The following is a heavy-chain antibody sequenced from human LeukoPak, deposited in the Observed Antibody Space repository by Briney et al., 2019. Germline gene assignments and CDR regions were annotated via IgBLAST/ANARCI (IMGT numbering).Heavy chain of an antibody. CDR2: IYTSGST. J-gene: IGHJ4*02. V-gene: IGHV4-61*02. D-gene: IGHD4-11*01. Sequence: PSQTLSLTCTVSGGSISSGSYYWSWIRQPAGKGLEWIGRIYTSGSTNYNPSLKSRVTISVDTSKNQFSLKLSSVTAADTAVYYCARGGLQGQIDYWGQGTLVTVSS. CDR1: GGSISSGSYY. CDR3: ARGGLQGQIDY.